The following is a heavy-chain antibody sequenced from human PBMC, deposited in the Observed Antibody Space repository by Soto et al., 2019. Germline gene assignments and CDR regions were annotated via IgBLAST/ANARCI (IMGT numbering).Heavy chain of an antibody. V-gene: IGHV3-7*05. CDR2: IKQDGSEK. Sequence: EVQLVESGGGLVQPGGSLRLSCAASGFTFSSYWMSWVRQAPGKGLEWVADIKQDGSEKYYVDSVKGRFTISRDNAKNSLYLKMNSLRAEDPAVYYCASELDDAFDIWGQGKMVPVSS. D-gene: IGHD1-1*01. J-gene: IGHJ3*02. CDR3: ASELDDAFDI. CDR1: GFTFSSYW.